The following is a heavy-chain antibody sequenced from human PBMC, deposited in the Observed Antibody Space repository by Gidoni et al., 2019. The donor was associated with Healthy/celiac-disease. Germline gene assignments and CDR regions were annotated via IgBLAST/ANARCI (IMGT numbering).Heavy chain of an antibody. D-gene: IGHD2-15*01. CDR3: ARDPRDYCSGGSCYSGGGGDY. CDR1: GFPFSDYY. CDR2: ISSSGSTI. Sequence: QVQLVESGGGLVKPGGSLRLSCAASGFPFSDYYMSWLRQAPGQGLEWVSYISSSGSTIYYADSVKGRFTISRDNAKNSLYLQMNSLRAEDTAVYYCARDPRDYCSGGSCYSGGGGDYWGQGTLVTVSS. V-gene: IGHV3-11*01. J-gene: IGHJ4*02.